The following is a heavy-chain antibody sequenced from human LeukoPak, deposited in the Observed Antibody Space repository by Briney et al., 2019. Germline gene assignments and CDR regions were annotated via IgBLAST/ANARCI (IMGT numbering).Heavy chain of an antibody. V-gene: IGHV1-2*02. J-gene: IGHJ4*02. D-gene: IGHD4-17*01. CDR3: ARERRTLEDYGDYGFDY. CDR1: GYTFSDYY. CDR2: INPNSGGT. Sequence: ASVKVSCKASGYTFSDYYMHWVRQAPGQGLEWMGWINPNSGGTNYAQKFQGRVTMTRDTSISTVYMELSSLRSEDTAVYYCARERRTLEDYGDYGFDYWGQGTLVTVSS.